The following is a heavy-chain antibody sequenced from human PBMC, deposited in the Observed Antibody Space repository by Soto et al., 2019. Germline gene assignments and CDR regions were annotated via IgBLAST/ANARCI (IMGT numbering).Heavy chain of an antibody. CDR1: GFTFDDYN. Sequence: DVQLVESGGVVLQPGGSLRLSCAASGFTFDDYNMHWVRQAPGKGLEWVSLISWDGGTAYYADSVKGLFTISRDNSKNSLYLQMNSLRTDDTALYYCAKGYCGGDCHFDSWGQGTLVTVSS. J-gene: IGHJ4*02. CDR2: ISWDGGTA. D-gene: IGHD2-21*02. V-gene: IGHV3-43*01. CDR3: AKGYCGGDCHFDS.